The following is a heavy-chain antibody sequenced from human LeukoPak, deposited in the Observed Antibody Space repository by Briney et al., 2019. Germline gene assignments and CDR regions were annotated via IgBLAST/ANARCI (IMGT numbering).Heavy chain of an antibody. CDR2: IYYSGST. CDR3: ARDRRMESYYYYYMDV. J-gene: IGHJ6*03. V-gene: IGHV4-39*02. D-gene: IGHD2-15*01. Sequence: PSETLSLTCTVSGGSISSSSYYWGWIRQPPGKGLEWIGSIYYSGSTYYNPSLKSRVTISVDTSKNQFSLKLSSVTAADTAVYYCARDRRMESYYYYYMDVWGKGTTVTVSS. CDR1: GGSISSSSYY.